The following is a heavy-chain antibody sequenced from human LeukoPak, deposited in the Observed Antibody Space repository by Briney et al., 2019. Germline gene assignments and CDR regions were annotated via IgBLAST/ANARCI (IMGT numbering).Heavy chain of an antibody. J-gene: IGHJ3*02. D-gene: IGHD6-19*01. CDR3: ARGASVVAGSDDAFDI. CDR2: ISSSSIYI. Sequence: GGSLRLSCAASGFTFSRNSMNWVRQAPGKGLEWVSSISSSSIYIYYADSVKGRFTISGDNAKNSLYLQMNSLRAEDTAVYYCARGASVVAGSDDAFDIWGQGTMVTVSS. CDR1: GFTFSRNS. V-gene: IGHV3-21*01.